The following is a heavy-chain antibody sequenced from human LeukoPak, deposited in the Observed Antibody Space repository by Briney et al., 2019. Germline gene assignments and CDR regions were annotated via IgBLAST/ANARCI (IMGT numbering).Heavy chain of an antibody. D-gene: IGHD3-10*01. J-gene: IGHJ5*02. CDR2: INWNGDNT. V-gene: IGHV3-20*04. CDR1: GFTFSSYG. Sequence: GGSLRLSCAASGFTFSSYGMHWVRQAPGKGLEWVSGINWNGDNTPYADSVKGRFTISRDNAKNSLYLQMNSLRAEDTAVYYCAREAYYYGSGSYIYWFDPWGQGTLVTVSS. CDR3: AREAYYYGSGSYIYWFDP.